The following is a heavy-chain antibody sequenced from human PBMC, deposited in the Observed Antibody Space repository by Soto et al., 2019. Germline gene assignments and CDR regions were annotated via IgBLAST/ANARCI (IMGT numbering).Heavy chain of an antibody. CDR1: GFTFSSYA. CDR2: ISGSGGSK. V-gene: IGHV3-23*01. CDR3: ANPYYYDSSGYLSPFDY. Sequence: EVQLLESGGGLVQPGGSLRLSCAASGFTFSSYAMSWVRQPPGKGLEWVPAISGSGGSKYYADSVKGRFTISRDNSKNTLYLQMNSLRAEDTAVYYCANPYYYDSSGYLSPFDYWGQGTLVTVSS. D-gene: IGHD3-22*01. J-gene: IGHJ4*02.